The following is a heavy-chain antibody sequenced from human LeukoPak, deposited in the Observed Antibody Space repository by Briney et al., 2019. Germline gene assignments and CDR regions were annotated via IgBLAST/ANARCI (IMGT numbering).Heavy chain of an antibody. CDR3: AKDAYYDFWSGLFDY. CDR1: GFTFSSYW. V-gene: IGHV3-7*01. J-gene: IGHJ4*02. D-gene: IGHD3-3*01. Sequence: GGSLRLSCAASGFTFSSYWMSWVRQAPGKGLEWVANIKQDGSEKYYVDSVKGRFTISRDNAKNSLYLQMNSLRAEDTAVYYCAKDAYYDFWSGLFDYWGQGTLVTVSS. CDR2: IKQDGSEK.